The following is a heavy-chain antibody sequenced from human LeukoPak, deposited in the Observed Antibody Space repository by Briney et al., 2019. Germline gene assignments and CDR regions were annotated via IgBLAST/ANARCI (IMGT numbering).Heavy chain of an antibody. Sequence: PGGSLRLSCAASGFTFSNYAMTWVRQAPGKGLEWVSAISGSGGSTYYADSVKGRFTISRDNSKNTLYLQMSSLRAEDTAVYYCARGGHYYDSSDYYFDYWGQGTLVTVSS. D-gene: IGHD3-22*01. V-gene: IGHV3-23*01. CDR1: GFTFSNYA. CDR3: ARGGHYYDSSDYYFDY. J-gene: IGHJ4*02. CDR2: ISGSGGST.